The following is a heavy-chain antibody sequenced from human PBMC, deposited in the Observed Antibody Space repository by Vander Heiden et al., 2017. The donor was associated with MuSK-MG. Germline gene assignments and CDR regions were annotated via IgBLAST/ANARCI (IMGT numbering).Heavy chain of an antibody. V-gene: IGHV5-51*01. CDR2: IYPGDSDT. CDR3: ARLNRGFTNSRTGVGWYDP. Sequence: DVQLVQSGVEVQKPGESLKISCKGSGYDFTKDWIGWVRQMPGKGLEWMGIIYPGDSDTRYRPSFQGQVTMSVDKSTSTAYLHWGSLKASDTGVYFCARLNRGFTNSRTGVGWYDPWGQGTLVTVSS. J-gene: IGHJ5*02. D-gene: IGHD2-8*01. CDR1: GYDFTKDW.